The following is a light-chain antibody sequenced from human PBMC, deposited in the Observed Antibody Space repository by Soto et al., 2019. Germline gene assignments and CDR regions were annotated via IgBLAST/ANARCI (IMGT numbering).Light chain of an antibody. CDR1: QSVSSNY. J-gene: IGKJ1*01. CDR2: GAS. Sequence: EIVMTQSPATLSVSPGERATLSCRASQSVSSNYLAWYQQKPGQAPRLLIYGASSRATGIPDRFSGSGSGTDFTLTIRRLEPEDFAVYYCQQYGSSPATFGQGTKVDIK. CDR3: QQYGSSPAT. V-gene: IGKV3-20*01.